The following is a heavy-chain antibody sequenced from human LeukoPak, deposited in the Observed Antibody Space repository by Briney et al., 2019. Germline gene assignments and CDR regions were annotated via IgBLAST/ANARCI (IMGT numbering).Heavy chain of an antibody. CDR1: GFTFSSYG. J-gene: IGHJ4*02. CDR2: ITFDGNKK. CDR3: ARASGSYSNFDY. D-gene: IGHD1-26*01. Sequence: GRSLRLSCAASGFTFSSYGMHWVRQAPGKGLEWVGVITFDGNKKYFADSVRGRFTISRDNSKKTLYLQMSSLRNDDTAVYYCARASGSYSNFDYWGQGTLVTVSS. V-gene: IGHV3-30*03.